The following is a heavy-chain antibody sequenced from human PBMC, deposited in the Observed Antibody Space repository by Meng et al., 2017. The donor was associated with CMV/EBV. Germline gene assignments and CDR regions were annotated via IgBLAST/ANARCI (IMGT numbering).Heavy chain of an antibody. V-gene: IGHV4-34*01. CDR3: ARGRILYIVVVVSAKGDGMDV. J-gene: IGHJ6*02. CDR1: GGSFSGYY. D-gene: IGHD2-15*01. CDR2: INHSGST. Sequence: SKTLSPTCAVYGGSFSGYYWSWIRQPPGKGREWNGEINHSGSTNYNPSLKSRVTISVDTSKNQFTLKLSSVTAADTAVYYCARGRILYIVVVVSAKGDGMDVWGQGTTVTVSS.